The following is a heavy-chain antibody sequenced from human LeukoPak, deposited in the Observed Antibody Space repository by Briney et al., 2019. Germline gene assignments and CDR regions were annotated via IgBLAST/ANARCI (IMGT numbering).Heavy chain of an antibody. CDR2: VYYSGST. Sequence: PSETLSLTCSVSGGFMNDYYCTWIRQPPGKGLEWVGNVYYSGSTDSNPSLKSRLTMSVDTSKNQFSMKLSSVTAADTAVYYCARETGNSAFDYWGQGTLVTVSS. J-gene: IGHJ4*02. CDR1: GGFMNDYY. V-gene: IGHV4-59*01. CDR3: ARETGNSAFDY. D-gene: IGHD4-23*01.